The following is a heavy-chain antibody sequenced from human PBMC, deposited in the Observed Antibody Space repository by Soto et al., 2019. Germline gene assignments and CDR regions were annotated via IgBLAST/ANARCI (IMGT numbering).Heavy chain of an antibody. J-gene: IGHJ4*01. CDR3: ARAAESGGNFDC. Sequence: QVQLQESGPGLVKPSETLSLTCNVSGASVSSGSYSWNWIRQPPGKGLEWLGFTFYSGSTNYNPSLKSRVTISLATSKSLPSLQLAPVTAADPAIYYCARAAESGGNFDCWGHGTLVTVSS. D-gene: IGHD3-16*01. CDR1: GASVSSGSYS. CDR2: TFYSGST. V-gene: IGHV4-61*03.